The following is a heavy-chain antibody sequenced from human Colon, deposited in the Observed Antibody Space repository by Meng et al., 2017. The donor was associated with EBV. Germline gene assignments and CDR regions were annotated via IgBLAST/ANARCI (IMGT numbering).Heavy chain of an antibody. Sequence: VQLPGPDPGLANPSDTLSLTCPFSGCSVASGRYHWSWIRQPPGKGLEWIAYIYYIGGTNYNPSLKSRLTISLDTSKNQFSLSLRSVTAADTAVYYCARGGYYSFDYWGQRTLVTVSS. CDR2: IYYIGGT. CDR1: GCSVASGRYH. V-gene: IGHV4-61*01. CDR3: ARGGYYSFDY. J-gene: IGHJ4*02. D-gene: IGHD5-18*01.